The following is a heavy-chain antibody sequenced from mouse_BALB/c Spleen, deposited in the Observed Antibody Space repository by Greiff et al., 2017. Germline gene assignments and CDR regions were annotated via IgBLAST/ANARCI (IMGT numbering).Heavy chain of an antibody. CDR1: GYTFTDYA. J-gene: IGHJ2*01. CDR2: ISTYYGNT. Sequence: QVQLQQSGPELVRPGVSVKISCKGSGYTFTDYAMHWVKQSHAKSLEWIGVISTYYGNTNYNQKFKGKATMTVDKSSSTAYMELARLTSEDSAIYYCAREGDYRYDGRVHDYWGQGTTLTVSS. CDR3: AREGDYRYDGRVHDY. D-gene: IGHD2-14*01. V-gene: IGHV1-67*01.